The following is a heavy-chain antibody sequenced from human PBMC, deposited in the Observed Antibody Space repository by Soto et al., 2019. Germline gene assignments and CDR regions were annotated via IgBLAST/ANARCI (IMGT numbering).Heavy chain of an antibody. CDR2: SIPILGRA. Sequence: QVQLVQSGTEVKKPGSSVAVSCQASAGTFNNHSLSWVRQAPGQGLEWMGRSIPILGRADYSQRFHGRLTLTVGKSTSTADMELSSLTSEDTAVYYCVIDLGYFDFWGQGTLVTVSS. J-gene: IGHJ4*02. D-gene: IGHD2-15*01. V-gene: IGHV1-69*02. CDR3: VIDLGYFDF. CDR1: AGTFNNHS.